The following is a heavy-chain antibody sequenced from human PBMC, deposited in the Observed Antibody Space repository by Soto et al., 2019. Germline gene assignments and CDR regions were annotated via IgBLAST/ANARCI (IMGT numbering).Heavy chain of an antibody. D-gene: IGHD6-13*01. J-gene: IGHJ5*02. CDR1: GGSISSGGYS. CDR2: IYHSGST. CDR3: AREAAAGNWGPPSNWFDP. V-gene: IGHV4-30-2*01. Sequence: QLQLQESGSGLVKPSQTLSLTCAVSGGSISSGGYSWSWIRQPPGKGLEWIGYIYHSGSTYYNPSLKSRVTISVDRSKNQFSLKLSSVTAADTAVYYCAREAAAGNWGPPSNWFDPWGQGTLVTVSS.